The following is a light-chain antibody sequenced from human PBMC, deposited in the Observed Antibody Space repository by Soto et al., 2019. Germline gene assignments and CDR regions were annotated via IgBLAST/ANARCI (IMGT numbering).Light chain of an antibody. CDR3: QQYHNWPLT. CDR1: QSINTY. J-gene: IGKJ4*01. Sequence: EIVMTQTPDTPSVSPGERATLSCRASQSINTYLAWYQQKPGQSPRLLIYDASTRATGVPTRFTGSGSGTEFTLTISTLQSEDFAVYCCQQYHNWPLTFGGGTKVEIK. V-gene: IGKV3-15*01. CDR2: DAS.